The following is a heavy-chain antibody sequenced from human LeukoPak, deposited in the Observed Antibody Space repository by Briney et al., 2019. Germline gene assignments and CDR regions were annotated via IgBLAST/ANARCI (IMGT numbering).Heavy chain of an antibody. J-gene: IGHJ4*02. CDR2: IKPDGSEK. CDR1: GPTFSSYW. Sequence: GGSLRLSCAASGPTFSSYWMSWVRQAPGKGLEWVANIKPDGSEKNYVDSVKGRFTISRDNAKNSLSLQMNSLRAEDTAVYYCASTFGVGAYWGQGNLVTVSS. V-gene: IGHV3-7*05. CDR3: ASTFGVGAY. D-gene: IGHD3-3*01.